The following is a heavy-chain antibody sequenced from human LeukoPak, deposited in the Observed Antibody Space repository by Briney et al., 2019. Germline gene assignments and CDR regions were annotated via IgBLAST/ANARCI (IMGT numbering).Heavy chain of an antibody. D-gene: IGHD3-10*02. V-gene: IGHV3-23*01. CDR1: GFTFSSYG. J-gene: IGHJ6*04. Sequence: GGSLRLSCAASGFTFSSYGMSWVRRAPGKGLEWVSAISGSGGSTYYADSVKGRFTISRDNAKNSLYLQMNSLRAEDTAVYYCAELGITMIGGVWGRGTTVTLSS. CDR3: AELGITMIGGV. CDR2: ISGSGGST.